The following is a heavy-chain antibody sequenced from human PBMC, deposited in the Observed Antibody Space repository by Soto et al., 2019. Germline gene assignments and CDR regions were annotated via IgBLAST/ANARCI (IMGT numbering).Heavy chain of an antibody. CDR3: ARVSDSSGWPSTFDY. CDR2: INPNSGGT. Sequence: GASVKVSCKASGYTFTGYYMHWVRQAPGQGLEWMGWINPNSGGTNYAQKFQGRVTMTRDTSISTAYMELSRLRSDDTAVYYCARVSDSSGWPSTFDYWGQGTLVTVSS. J-gene: IGHJ4*02. CDR1: GYTFTGYY. V-gene: IGHV1-2*02. D-gene: IGHD6-19*01.